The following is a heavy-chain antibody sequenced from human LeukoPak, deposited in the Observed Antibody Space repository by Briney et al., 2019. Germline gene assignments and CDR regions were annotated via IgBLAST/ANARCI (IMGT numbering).Heavy chain of an antibody. CDR3: ARDVSRGYLRPLDV. Sequence: GRSLRLSCAASGFTFSTYGVHWVRQATGKGLEWVAVISYDGSNKYYADSVKGRFTISRDISKNTLNLQMNSLRVEDTAVYYCARDVSRGYLRPLDVWGQGTTVTVPS. D-gene: IGHD5-18*01. V-gene: IGHV3-30*03. CDR1: GFTFSTYG. CDR2: ISYDGSNK. J-gene: IGHJ6*02.